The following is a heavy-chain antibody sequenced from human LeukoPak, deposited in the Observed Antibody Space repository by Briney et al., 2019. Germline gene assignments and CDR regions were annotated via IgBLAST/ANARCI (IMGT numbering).Heavy chain of an antibody. D-gene: IGHD3-3*01. V-gene: IGHV4-61*02. J-gene: IGHJ3*02. CDR1: GGSTSSGSYY. Sequence: PSQTLSLTCTVSGGSTSSGSYYWSWIRQPAAKGLEWIGRIYTSGSTNYNPSLKSRVTISVDTSKNQFSLKLSSVTAADTAVYYCAREDDFWSGYVENDAFDIWGQGTMVTVSS. CDR2: IYTSGST. CDR3: AREDDFWSGYVENDAFDI.